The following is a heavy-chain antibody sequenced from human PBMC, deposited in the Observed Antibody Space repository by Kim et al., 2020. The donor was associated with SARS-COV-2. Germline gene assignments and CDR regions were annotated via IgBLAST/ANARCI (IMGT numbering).Heavy chain of an antibody. V-gene: IGHV3-30*18. J-gene: IGHJ6*03. Sequence: GGSLRLSCAASGFTFSSYGMHWVRQAPGKGLEWVPVISYDGSNKYYADSVKGRFTISRDNSKSTLYLQMNSLRAEDTAVYYCAKDFSIFVNYYMDVWGKGTTVTVSS. CDR3: AKDFSIFVNYYMDV. CDR2: ISYDGSNK. D-gene: IGHD3-3*01. CDR1: GFTFSSYG.